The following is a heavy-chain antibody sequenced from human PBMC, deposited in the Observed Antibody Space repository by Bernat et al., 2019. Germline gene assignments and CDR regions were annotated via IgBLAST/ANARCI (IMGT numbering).Heavy chain of an antibody. J-gene: IGHJ4*02. V-gene: IGHV3-66*01. D-gene: IGHD5-18*01. CDR2: IYSGGST. CDR1: GFTVSSNY. CDR3: ARDISTYGYGYFDY. Sequence: EVQLVESGGGLVQPGGSLRLSCAASGFTVSSNYMSWVRQAPGKGLEWVSVIYSGGSTYYADSVKGRFTMSRDNSRNTLYLQMNSLRAEDTAVYYCARDISTYGYGYFDYWGQGTLVTVSS.